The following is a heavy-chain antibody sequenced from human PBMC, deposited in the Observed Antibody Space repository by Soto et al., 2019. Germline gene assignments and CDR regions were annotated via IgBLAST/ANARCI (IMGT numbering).Heavy chain of an antibody. Sequence: QVQLVQSGAEVKKPGSSVKVSCKASGGTFSSYAISWVRQAPGQGLEWMGGIIPIFGTANYAQKVQGRVTLTADEPTSTAYMELSSLRSEDTAVDYCARDGDIVKGVNWFDPWGQGTLVTVAS. D-gene: IGHD2-15*01. J-gene: IGHJ5*02. CDR3: ARDGDIVKGVNWFDP. V-gene: IGHV1-69*12. CDR2: IIPIFGTA. CDR1: GGTFSSYA.